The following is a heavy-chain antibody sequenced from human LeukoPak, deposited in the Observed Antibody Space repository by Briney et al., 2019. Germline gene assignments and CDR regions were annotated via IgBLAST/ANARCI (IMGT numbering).Heavy chain of an antibody. CDR3: ATEQSSVAAAGTGAFDY. V-gene: IGHV1-24*01. J-gene: IGHJ4*02. D-gene: IGHD6-13*01. CDR1: GYTLTELS. CDR2: FDPEDGET. Sequence: RASVKVSCKVSGYTLTELSMHWVRQAPGKGLEWMGGFDPEDGETIYAQKFQGRVTMTEDTSTDTAYMELSSLRSEDTAVYYCATEQSSVAAAGTGAFDYWGQGTLVTVSS.